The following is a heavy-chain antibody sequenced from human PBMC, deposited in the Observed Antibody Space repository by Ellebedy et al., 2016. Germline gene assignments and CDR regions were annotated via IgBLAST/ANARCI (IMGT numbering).Heavy chain of an antibody. J-gene: IGHJ5*02. CDR2: VYTSGST. Sequence: SETLSLXXAVSGGSISSGGYYWGWIRQPAGKGLEWIGRVYTSGSTNYNPSLKSRVTMSVDTSKNQFSLKLSSVTAADTAMYYCARAFNFGVGWFDPWGQGTLVTVSS. V-gene: IGHV4-61*02. D-gene: IGHD3-3*01. CDR3: ARAFNFGVGWFDP. CDR1: GGSISSGGYY.